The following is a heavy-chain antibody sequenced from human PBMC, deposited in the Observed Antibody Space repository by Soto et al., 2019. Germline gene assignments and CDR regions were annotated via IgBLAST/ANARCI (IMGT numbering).Heavy chain of an antibody. J-gene: IGHJ4*02. CDR3: APGGSRGHN. V-gene: IGHV1-69*13. CDR2: LIPIFGTA. CDR1: GGILSDHG. D-gene: IGHD1-26*01. Sequence: GASVKVSCKASGGILSDHGINWVRQAPGQGLEWMGGLIPIFGTANYAQKFQGRVTITADESTNTAYMELSSVTAADTAVYYCAPGGSRGHNWGQGTLVTVSS.